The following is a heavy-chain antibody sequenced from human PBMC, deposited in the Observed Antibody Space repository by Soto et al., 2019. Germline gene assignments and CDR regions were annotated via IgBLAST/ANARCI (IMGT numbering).Heavy chain of an antibody. V-gene: IGHV1-8*01. CDR2: VNPKSGNG. CDR3: ASIGELFHYYGMDV. J-gene: IGHJ6*02. CDR1: GYTFTSYD. D-gene: IGHD1-1*01. Sequence: QVQLVQSGAEVKKPGASVKVSCKASGYTFTSYDINWVRQATGQGLEWMGWVNPKSGNGGYAQKFQGRVTMTRDSSTNTAYMELSSLTSEDTAVYYCASIGELFHYYGMDVWGQGTPVTVS.